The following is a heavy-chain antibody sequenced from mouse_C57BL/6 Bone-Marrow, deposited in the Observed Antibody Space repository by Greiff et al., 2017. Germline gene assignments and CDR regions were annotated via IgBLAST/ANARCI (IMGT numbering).Heavy chain of an antibody. Sequence: QVQLKQSGAELVRPGASVKLSCKASGYTFTDYYINWVKQRPGQGLEWIARIYPGSGNTYYNEKFKGKATLTAEKSSSTAYMQLSSLTSEDSAVYFCARGWLLQIDYWGQGTTLTVSS. D-gene: IGHD2-3*01. CDR3: ARGWLLQIDY. CDR1: GYTFTDYY. CDR2: IYPGSGNT. J-gene: IGHJ2*01. V-gene: IGHV1-76*01.